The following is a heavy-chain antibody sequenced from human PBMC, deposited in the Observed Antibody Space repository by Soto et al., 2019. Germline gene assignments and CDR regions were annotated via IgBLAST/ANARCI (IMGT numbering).Heavy chain of an antibody. CDR2: ISGSGFKK. J-gene: IGHJ5*02. V-gene: IGHV3-23*01. D-gene: IGHD1-26*01. CDR3: AKNQGVELVPLATVDWFDP. Sequence: GGSLRLSCAASGFSFDTYNMNWVRQAPGKGLEWISSISGSGFKKYYADSVKGRFTISRDNSKSTVYLELNNLSAEDTAVYHCAKNQGVELVPLATVDWFDPWGQGSVVTVSS. CDR1: GFSFDTYN.